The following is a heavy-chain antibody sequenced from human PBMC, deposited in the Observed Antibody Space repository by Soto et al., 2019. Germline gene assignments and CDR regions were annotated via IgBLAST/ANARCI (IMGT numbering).Heavy chain of an antibody. CDR1: GGSISRGGYY. CDR2: IYYSGST. CDR3: ARGSITIFGVVSAPDY. J-gene: IGHJ4*02. D-gene: IGHD3-3*01. Sequence: SETLSLTCTVSGGSISRGGYYWSWIRQHPGKGLEWIGYIYYSGSTYYNPSLKSRVTISVDTSKNQFSLKLSSVTAADTAVYYCARGSITIFGVVSAPDYWGQGTLVTVS. V-gene: IGHV4-31*03.